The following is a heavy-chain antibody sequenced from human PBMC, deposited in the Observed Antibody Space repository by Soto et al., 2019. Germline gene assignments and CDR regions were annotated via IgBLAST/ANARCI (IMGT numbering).Heavy chain of an antibody. CDR1: GGSVSSGSYY. Sequence: PSETLSLTCTVSGGSVSSGSYYWSWIRQPPGKGLEWIGYIYYSGSINYNPSLKSRVTISIDTSKNQFSLKLSSVTAADTAVYYCARDRSRAATQDSYYYYGVDVWGQGTTVTVSS. V-gene: IGHV4-61*01. CDR2: IYYSGSI. CDR3: ARDRSRAATQDSYYYYGVDV. D-gene: IGHD2-15*01. J-gene: IGHJ6*02.